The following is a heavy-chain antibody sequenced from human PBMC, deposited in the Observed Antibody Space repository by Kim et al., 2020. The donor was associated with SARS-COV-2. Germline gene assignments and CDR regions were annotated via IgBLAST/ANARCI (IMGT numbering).Heavy chain of an antibody. Sequence: GGSLRLSCAASGFTFSSYGMHWVRQAPGKGLEWVAVISYDGSNKYYADSVKGRFTISRDNSKNTLYLQMNSLRAEDTAVYYCARDPNGGSSEFIIDYWGQGTLVTVSS. J-gene: IGHJ4*02. CDR3: ARDPNGGSSEFIIDY. V-gene: IGHV3-33*05. D-gene: IGHD6-13*01. CDR1: GFTFSSYG. CDR2: ISYDGSNK.